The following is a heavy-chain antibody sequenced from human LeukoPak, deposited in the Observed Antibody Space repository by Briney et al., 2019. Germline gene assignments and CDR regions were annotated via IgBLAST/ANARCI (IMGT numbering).Heavy chain of an antibody. V-gene: IGHV1-2*02. Sequence: ASVKVSCKASGYSFTGYYMHWVRQAPGQGLEWMSWINPNSGGTGYAQKVQGRVTMTRDTSISTAYMELSRLRSDDTAVYYCARDYLLYDTSGYYYLLRYWGQGTLVTVSS. CDR3: ARDYLLYDTSGYYYLLRY. CDR2: INPNSGGT. CDR1: GYSFTGYY. D-gene: IGHD3-22*01. J-gene: IGHJ4*02.